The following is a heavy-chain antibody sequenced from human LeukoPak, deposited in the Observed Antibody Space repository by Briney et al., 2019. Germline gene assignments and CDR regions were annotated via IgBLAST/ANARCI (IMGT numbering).Heavy chain of an antibody. D-gene: IGHD4-17*01. Sequence: SETLSLTCTVSGGSISSYYWSWIRQPAGKGLEWIGRIYTSGSTNYNPSLKSRVTIALDTSKNQFSLKLNSVTAADTAVYYCARSRGGFGDYGSWFDPWGQGTLVTVSS. J-gene: IGHJ5*02. V-gene: IGHV4-4*07. CDR1: GGSISSYY. CDR3: ARSRGGFGDYGSWFDP. CDR2: IYTSGST.